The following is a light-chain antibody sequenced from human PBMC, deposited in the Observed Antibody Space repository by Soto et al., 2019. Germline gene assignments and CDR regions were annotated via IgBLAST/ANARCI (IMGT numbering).Light chain of an antibody. Sequence: EIVMTQSPATLSVSPGERATLSCRASQSVGSNVAWYQQKPGQATRLLIYGASTRATGIPARFSGSGSGTEFTLTISSLQSEDFAIYFCQQYNNWPPDRTFGQGTKVEIK. V-gene: IGKV3-15*01. J-gene: IGKJ1*01. CDR3: QQYNNWPPDRT. CDR2: GAS. CDR1: QSVGSN.